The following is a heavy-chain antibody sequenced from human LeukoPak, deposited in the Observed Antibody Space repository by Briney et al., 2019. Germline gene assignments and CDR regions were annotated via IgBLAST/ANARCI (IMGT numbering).Heavy chain of an antibody. Sequence: GASVKVSCKASGYTFTGYYIHWVRQAPGQGLEWMGWINPISGDTYSARNFQGRVSMARDTAITTAYMQLNSLRSDDTAVYYCAGLATAGDAFDFWGQGTMVTVSS. J-gene: IGHJ3*01. CDR1: GYTFTGYY. CDR2: INPISGDT. V-gene: IGHV1-2*02. CDR3: AGLATAGDAFDF.